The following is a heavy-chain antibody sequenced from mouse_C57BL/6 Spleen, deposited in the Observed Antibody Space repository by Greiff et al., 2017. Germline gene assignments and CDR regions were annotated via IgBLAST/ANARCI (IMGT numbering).Heavy chain of an antibody. D-gene: IGHD5-1*01. CDR3: ARRSTLYYFDY. CDR1: GYAFTNYL. CDR2: INPGSGGT. J-gene: IGHJ2*01. V-gene: IGHV1-54*01. Sequence: QQQSGAELVRPGTSVKVSCKASGYAFTNYLIEWVKQRPGQGLEWIGVINPGSGGTNYNEKFKGKATLTADKSSSTAYMQLSSLTSEDSAVYFCARRSTLYYFDYWGQGTTLTVSS.